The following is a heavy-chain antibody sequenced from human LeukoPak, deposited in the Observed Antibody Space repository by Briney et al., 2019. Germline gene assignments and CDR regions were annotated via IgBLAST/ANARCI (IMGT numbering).Heavy chain of an antibody. J-gene: IGHJ3*02. D-gene: IGHD3-22*01. CDR1: GGSFSGYY. V-gene: IGHV4-34*01. Sequence: PSETLSLTCAVYGGSFSGYYWSWIRQPPGKGLEWIGEINHSGSTNYNPSLKSRVTISVDTSKNQFSLKLSSVTAADTAVYYCARAITMIAHDAFDIWGQGTMVTVS. CDR3: ARAITMIAHDAFDI. CDR2: INHSGST.